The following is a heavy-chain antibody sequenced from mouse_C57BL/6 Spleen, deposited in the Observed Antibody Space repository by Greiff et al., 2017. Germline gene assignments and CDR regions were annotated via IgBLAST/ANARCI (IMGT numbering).Heavy chain of an antibody. CDR3: ARSGDYDVTY. CDR2: IHPNSGST. Sequence: QVQLQQPGAELVKPGASVKLSCKASGYTFTSYWMHWVKQRPGQGLEWIGMIHPNSGSTNYNEKFKSKATLTVGKSSSTAYMQLSSLTSEDSAVYYCARSGDYDVTYWGQGTLVTVSA. V-gene: IGHV1-64*01. D-gene: IGHD2-4*01. J-gene: IGHJ3*01. CDR1: GYTFTSYW.